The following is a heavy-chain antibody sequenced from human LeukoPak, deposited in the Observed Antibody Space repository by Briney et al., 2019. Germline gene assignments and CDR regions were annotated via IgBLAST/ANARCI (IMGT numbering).Heavy chain of an antibody. CDR2: IDYSGNI. J-gene: IGHJ4*02. CDR3: AREGKLTGYFGGLGFNY. Sequence: SETLSLTCTVSGGSISSYYWSWIRQPPGKGLEWIGNIDYSGNIINNPALKSRVTMSVDTSKNQFFLNLTSVSAADTAVYYCAREGKLTGYFGGLGFNYWGPGILVTVSS. CDR1: GGSISSYY. V-gene: IGHV4-59*01. D-gene: IGHD6-19*01.